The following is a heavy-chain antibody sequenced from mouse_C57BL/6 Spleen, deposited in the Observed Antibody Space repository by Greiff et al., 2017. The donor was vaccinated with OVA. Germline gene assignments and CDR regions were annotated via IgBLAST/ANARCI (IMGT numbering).Heavy chain of an antibody. Sequence: QVQLQQSGAELVRPGASVKLSCKASGYTFTDYYINWVKQRPGQGLEWIARIYPGSGNTYYNEKFKGKATLTAEKSSSTAYMQLSSLTSEDSAVYFCARDPGNPPSSFDYWGQGTTLTVSS. CDR2: IYPGSGNT. CDR1: GYTFTDYY. J-gene: IGHJ2*01. CDR3: ARDPGNPPSSFDY. V-gene: IGHV1-76*01. D-gene: IGHD2-1*01.